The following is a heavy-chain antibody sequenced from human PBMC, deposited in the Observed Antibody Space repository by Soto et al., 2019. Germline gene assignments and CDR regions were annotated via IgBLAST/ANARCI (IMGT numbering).Heavy chain of an antibody. CDR2: IYWDDYK. Sequence: QITLKESGPALVKPTQTLTLTCTFSGFSRSTSGVGVGWIRQXPGEALEWLALIYWDDYKHFSPSRESRLTXTKXXXXXQVVLTXXXXXXXXXXTNYCVHKGGGDRILDYWGQGTLVTVSS. J-gene: IGHJ4*02. CDR1: GFSRSTSGVG. D-gene: IGHD4-17*01. V-gene: IGHV2-5*02. CDR3: VHKGGGDRILDY.